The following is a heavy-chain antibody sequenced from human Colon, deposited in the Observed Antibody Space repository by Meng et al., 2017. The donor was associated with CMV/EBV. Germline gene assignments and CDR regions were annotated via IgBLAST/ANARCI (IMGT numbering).Heavy chain of an antibody. D-gene: IGHD1-26*01. CDR2: IQSDGNT. CDR1: AAPISNFF. CDR3: ATGSGDFDH. Sequence: QLRESGPGLVRPSGTLSLPLRVSAAPISNFFWSWIRQPAGMRLEWIGRIQSDGNTYYNPSLKSRVTVSQDTSKNQISLRLRSVTAADTAVYYCATGSGDFDHWGQGTLVTVSS. J-gene: IGHJ4*02. V-gene: IGHV4-4*07.